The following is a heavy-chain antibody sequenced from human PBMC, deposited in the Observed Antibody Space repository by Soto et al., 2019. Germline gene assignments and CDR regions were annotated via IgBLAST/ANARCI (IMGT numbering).Heavy chain of an antibody. D-gene: IGHD2-21*01. Sequence: ASVKVSCKASGYTFTGYYMHWVRQAPGQGLEWMGWINPNSGGTNYAQKFQGWVTMTRDTSISTAYMELSRLRSDDTAVYYCGRSAYSDAHIPYGMDVWGQGTTVTVSS. V-gene: IGHV1-2*04. CDR3: GRSAYSDAHIPYGMDV. CDR2: INPNSGGT. CDR1: GYTFTGYY. J-gene: IGHJ6*02.